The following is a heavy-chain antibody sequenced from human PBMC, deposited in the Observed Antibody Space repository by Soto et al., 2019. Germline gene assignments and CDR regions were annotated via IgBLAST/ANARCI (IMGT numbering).Heavy chain of an antibody. CDR3: ARGDYGTGGYPFPYVDY. Sequence: ASVKVSCKASGYTFSGYYTHWVRQAPGQGLEWMGWMNPKSGGTYFAQKFQGRVTLTRDTSISTAYMEVNRLRSDDTAVYYCARGDYGTGGYPFPYVDYGGQGTLVTVSS. D-gene: IGHD2-8*02. J-gene: IGHJ4*02. CDR1: GYTFSGYY. CDR2: MNPKSGGT. V-gene: IGHV1-2*02.